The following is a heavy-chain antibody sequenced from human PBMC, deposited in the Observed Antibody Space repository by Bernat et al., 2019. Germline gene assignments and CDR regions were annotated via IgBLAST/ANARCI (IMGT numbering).Heavy chain of an antibody. D-gene: IGHD3-10*01. CDR2: ISYDGSNK. V-gene: IGHV3-30*18. J-gene: IGHJ4*02. CDR3: ANREYYYGPVLY. Sequence: QVQLVESGGGVVQPGRSLRLSCAASGFTFSSYGMHWVRQAPGKGLEWVAVISYDGSNKYYADSVKGRFTISRDNSKNTLYLQMNSLRAEDTAVYYCANREYYYGPVLYWGQGTLVTVSS. CDR1: GFTFSSYG.